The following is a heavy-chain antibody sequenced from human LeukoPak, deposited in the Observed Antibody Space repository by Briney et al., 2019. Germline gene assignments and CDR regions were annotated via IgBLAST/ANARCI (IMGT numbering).Heavy chain of an antibody. V-gene: IGHV3-74*01. CDR1: GFTFSSYW. CDR2: TNSDGSWT. D-gene: IGHD2-2*01. J-gene: IGHJ4*02. CDR3: VSFYETY. Sequence: GGSLRLSCAASGFTFSSYWMHWVRQAPGKGLVWVSHTNSDGSWTSYADSVKGRFTISKDNAKNTVYLQMNNLRAEDTAVYYCVSFYETYWGRGTLVTVSS.